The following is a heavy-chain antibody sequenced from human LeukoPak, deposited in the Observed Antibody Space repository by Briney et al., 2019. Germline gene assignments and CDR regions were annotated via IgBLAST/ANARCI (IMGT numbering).Heavy chain of an antibody. CDR1: GFTFSDYY. V-gene: IGHV3-11*04. J-gene: IGHJ4*02. D-gene: IGHD6-13*01. CDR3: ARWGVGIAAAGTFDY. Sequence: GGSLRLXCAASGFTFSDYYMSWSRQAPGKGLEWVSYISSSGSTIYYADSVKGRFTISRDNAKNSLYLQMNSLRAEDTAVYYCARWGVGIAAAGTFDYWGQGTLVTVSS. CDR2: ISSSGSTI.